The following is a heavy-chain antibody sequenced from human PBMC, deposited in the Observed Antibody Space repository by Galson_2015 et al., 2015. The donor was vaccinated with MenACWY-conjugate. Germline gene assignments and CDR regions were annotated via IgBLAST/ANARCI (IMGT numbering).Heavy chain of an antibody. D-gene: IGHD3-10*01. V-gene: IGHV3-23*01. CDR1: GITFSSYA. Sequence: SLRLSCAASGITFSSYAMSWVRQAPGKGLEWVSSISTTGGTTYYADSVKGRFTISRDNSKNTLYLQMNRPRAGDTAVYYCAQGAGSRWFDPWGQGTLVIVSS. J-gene: IGHJ5*02. CDR3: AQGAGSRWFDP. CDR2: ISTTGGTT.